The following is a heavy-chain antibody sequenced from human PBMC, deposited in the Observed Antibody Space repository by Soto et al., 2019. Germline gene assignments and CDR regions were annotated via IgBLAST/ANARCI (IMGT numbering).Heavy chain of an antibody. J-gene: IGHJ4*02. D-gene: IGHD5-12*01. CDR3: AREGSGYNF. CDR1: GGSFSNCG. CDR2: IVPVFGRP. V-gene: IGHV1-69*13. Sequence: SVKVSCKASGGSFSNCGISWVRQAPGQGLEWMGGIVPVFGRPNYAQRFRGRLTITADESTSTGYTELISLRSDDTAVYYCAREGSGYNFWGQGTQVTVSS.